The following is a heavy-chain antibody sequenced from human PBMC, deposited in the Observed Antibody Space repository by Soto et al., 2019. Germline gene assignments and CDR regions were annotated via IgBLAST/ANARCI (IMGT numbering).Heavy chain of an antibody. D-gene: IGHD2-2*01. Sequence: QVQLVQSGAEVKKPGASVKVSCEASGYTFTRYGISWVRQAPGQGLEWMAWISAYNGNTNYAQKLQGRVTMTTDTFTSTAYMELRSLRSDDTAIYYCARDSNEASFDYWGQGTLITVSS. CDR1: GYTFTRYG. V-gene: IGHV1-18*01. CDR2: ISAYNGNT. CDR3: ARDSNEASFDY. J-gene: IGHJ4*02.